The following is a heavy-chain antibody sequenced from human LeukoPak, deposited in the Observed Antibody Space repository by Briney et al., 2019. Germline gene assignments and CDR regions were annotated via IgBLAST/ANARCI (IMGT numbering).Heavy chain of an antibody. D-gene: IGHD2-2*02. J-gene: IGHJ4*02. CDR2: ISAYNGNT. Sequence: GASVTVSCKASGYTFTSYGISWVRQAAGQGLEWMGWISAYNGNTNYAQKLQGRVTMTTDTSTTTAYMELRRLRSDDTAVYYCARLGTLGYCSSTSCYNQAGYWGQGTLVTVSS. CDR1: GYTFTSYG. V-gene: IGHV1-18*01. CDR3: ARLGTLGYCSSTSCYNQAGY.